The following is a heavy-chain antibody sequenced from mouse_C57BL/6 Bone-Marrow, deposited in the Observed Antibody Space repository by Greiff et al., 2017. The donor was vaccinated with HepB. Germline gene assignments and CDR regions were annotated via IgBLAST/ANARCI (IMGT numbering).Heavy chain of an antibody. CDR1: GFTFSSYG. CDR3: ARRGRGFAY. Sequence: EVQLVESGGDLVKPGGSLKLSCAASGFTFSSYGMSWVRQTPDKRLEWVATISSGGSYTYYPDSVKGRFTISRDNAKNTLYLQMSSLKSEDTAMYYWARRGRGFAYWGQGTL. J-gene: IGHJ3*01. CDR2: ISSGGSYT. D-gene: IGHD3-3*01. V-gene: IGHV5-6*01.